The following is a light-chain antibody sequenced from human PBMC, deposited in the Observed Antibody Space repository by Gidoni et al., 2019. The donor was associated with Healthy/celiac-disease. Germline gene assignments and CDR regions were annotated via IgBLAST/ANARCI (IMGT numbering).Light chain of an antibody. Sequence: QSVLTQPPSASGTPGQRVTISCSGSSSNIGSNTVTWYHQLPGTAPKLLIYSNNQRPSGVPDPFSGSKSGTSASLAISGLQSEDEADYYCAAWDDSLNGYVFGTGTKVTVL. V-gene: IGLV1-44*01. CDR2: SNN. J-gene: IGLJ1*01. CDR1: SSNIGSNT. CDR3: AAWDDSLNGYV.